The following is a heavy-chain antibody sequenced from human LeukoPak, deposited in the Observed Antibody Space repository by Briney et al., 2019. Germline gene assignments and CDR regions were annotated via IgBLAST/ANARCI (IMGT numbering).Heavy chain of an antibody. V-gene: IGHV3-33*01. D-gene: IGHD3-22*01. J-gene: IGHJ4*02. CDR1: GFTFSSYG. CDR3: ARDLYYYDSSGLEFGY. CDR2: IWYDGNNK. Sequence: ERSLRLSCAASGFTFSSYGMRWVRQAPGKGLEWVAIIWYDGNNKYYADSVKGRFTISRDNSKNTLYLQMNSLRAEDTAVYYCARDLYYYDSSGLEFGYWGQGTLVTVSS.